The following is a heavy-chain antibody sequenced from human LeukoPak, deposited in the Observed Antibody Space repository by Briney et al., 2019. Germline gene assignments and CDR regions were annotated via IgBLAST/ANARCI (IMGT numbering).Heavy chain of an antibody. D-gene: IGHD4-17*01. Sequence: SETLSLTCTVSGGSISGSSYYWAWIRQPPGKGLDWIGSGFYSGSAYYNPSLKSQVTISVDTSKNQFSLNLSSVTAADTAVYYCARLRGAMTPVTSDFDYWGQGTLVTVSS. CDR3: ARLRGAMTPVTSDFDY. V-gene: IGHV4-39*01. CDR2: GFYSGSA. J-gene: IGHJ4*02. CDR1: GGSISGSSYY.